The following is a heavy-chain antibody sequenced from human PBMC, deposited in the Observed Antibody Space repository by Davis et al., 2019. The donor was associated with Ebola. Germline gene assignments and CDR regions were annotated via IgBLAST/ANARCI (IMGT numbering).Heavy chain of an antibody. V-gene: IGHV3-30-3*01. CDR1: GFTFSSYA. CDR2: ISYDGSNK. D-gene: IGHD3-10*01. CDR3: ARGRGYYGSGGDP. Sequence: GESLKISCAASGFTFSSYAMHWVRQAPGKGLEWVAVISYDGSNKYYADSVKGRFTISRDNSKNTLYLQMNSLRAEDTAVYYCARGRGYYGSGGDPWGQGTLVTVSS. J-gene: IGHJ5*02.